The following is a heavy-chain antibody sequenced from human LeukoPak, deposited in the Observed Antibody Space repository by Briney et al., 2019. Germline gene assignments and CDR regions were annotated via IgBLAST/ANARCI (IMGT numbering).Heavy chain of an antibody. CDR3: AKGRLSDPEGYYYYYGMDV. D-gene: IGHD6-25*01. CDR2: ISYDGSNK. Sequence: PGGSLRLSCAASGFTFSSHGMHWVRQAPGKGLEWVAVISYDGSNKYYTDSVKGRFTISRDNSKNTLYLEMNSLRAEDTAVYYCAKGRLSDPEGYYYYYGMDVWGQGTTVTVSS. J-gene: IGHJ6*02. CDR1: GFTFSSHG. V-gene: IGHV3-30*18.